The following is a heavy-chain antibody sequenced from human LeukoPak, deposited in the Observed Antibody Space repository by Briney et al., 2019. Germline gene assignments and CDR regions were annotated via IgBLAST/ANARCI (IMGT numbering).Heavy chain of an antibody. J-gene: IGHJ4*02. V-gene: IGHV3-30-3*01. CDR3: ARDILPGLRFLEWLSIDY. D-gene: IGHD3-3*01. Sequence: PGRSLRLSCAASGFTFSSYAMHWVRQAPGKGLEWVAVISYDGSNKYYADSVKGRFTISRDNSKNTLYLQMNSLRAEDTAVYYCARDILPGLRFLEWLSIDYWGQGTLVTVSS. CDR2: ISYDGSNK. CDR1: GFTFSSYA.